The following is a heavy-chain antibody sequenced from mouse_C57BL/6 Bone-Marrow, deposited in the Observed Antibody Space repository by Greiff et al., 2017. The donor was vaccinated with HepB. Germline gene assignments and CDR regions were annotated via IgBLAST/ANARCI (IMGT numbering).Heavy chain of an antibody. D-gene: IGHD1-1*01. CDR2: IHPNSGST. CDR1: GYTLTSYW. V-gene: IGHV1-64*01. CDR3: ARYYEYYFDY. J-gene: IGHJ2*01. Sequence: QVQLQQPGAELVKPGASVKLSCKASGYTLTSYWMHWVKQRPGQGLEWIGMIHPNSGSTNYNEKFKSKATLTVDKSSSTAYMQLSSLTSEDSAVYYCARYYEYYFDYWGQGTTLTVSS.